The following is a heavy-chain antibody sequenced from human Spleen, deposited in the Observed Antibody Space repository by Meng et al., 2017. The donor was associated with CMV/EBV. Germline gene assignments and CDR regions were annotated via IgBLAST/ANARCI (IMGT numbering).Heavy chain of an antibody. CDR3: AAVPSAIPNNWFDP. CDR1: GFTFTSSA. J-gene: IGHJ5*02. D-gene: IGHD2-2*02. V-gene: IGHV1-58*01. Sequence: SVKVSCKASGFTFTSSAVQWVRQARGQRLEWIGWIVVASGNTNYAQKFQERVTITRDMSTSTAYMEPSSLTSEDTAVYYCAAVPSAIPNNWFDPWGQGTLVTAS. CDR2: IVVASGNT.